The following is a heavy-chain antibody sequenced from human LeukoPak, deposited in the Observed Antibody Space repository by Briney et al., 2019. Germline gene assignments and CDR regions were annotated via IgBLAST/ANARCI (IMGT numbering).Heavy chain of an antibody. J-gene: IGHJ5*02. CDR2: IIPNTGGT. CDR1: GYTFPAYR. V-gene: IGHV1-2*02. Sequence: ASVKVSCKASGYTFPAYRLHWVRQVPGQGLEWMGWIIPNTGGTNYAQKFQGRVTLTRDTSSATAYMELSGLRSDDTAVYYCARKAFGSSSWFVDLWGQGTLVTVSS. D-gene: IGHD6-13*01. CDR3: ARKAFGSSSWFVDL.